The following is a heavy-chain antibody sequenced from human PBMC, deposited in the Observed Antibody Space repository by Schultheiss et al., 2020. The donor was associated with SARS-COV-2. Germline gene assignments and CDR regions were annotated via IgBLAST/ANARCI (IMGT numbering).Heavy chain of an antibody. CDR1: GGSISSGGYY. Sequence: SETLSLTCTVSGGSISSGGYYWSWIRQHPGKGLEWIGSIYYSGSTNYNPSLKSRVTMSVDTSKNQFSLKLSSVTAADTAVYYCARGIAVAGINWFDPWGQGTLVTVSS. CDR3: ARGIAVAGINWFDP. D-gene: IGHD6-19*01. J-gene: IGHJ5*02. V-gene: IGHV4-39*07. CDR2: IYYSGST.